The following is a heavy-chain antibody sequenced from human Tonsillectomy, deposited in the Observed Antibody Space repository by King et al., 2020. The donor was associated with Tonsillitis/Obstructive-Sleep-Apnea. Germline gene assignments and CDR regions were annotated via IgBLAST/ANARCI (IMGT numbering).Heavy chain of an antibody. CDR3: ARPLGAGNWYFDL. D-gene: IGHD4/OR15-4a*01. Sequence: QLQESGPGLVKPSETLSLTCTVSGGSISSYYWSWIRQPPGKGLEWIGYIYYSGSTNYNPSLKSRVTISVDTSKNQFSLKLSSVTAADTAVYYCARPLGAGNWYFDLLGRGTLVTVSS. CDR2: IYYSGST. V-gene: IGHV4-59*08. CDR1: GGSISSYY. J-gene: IGHJ2*01.